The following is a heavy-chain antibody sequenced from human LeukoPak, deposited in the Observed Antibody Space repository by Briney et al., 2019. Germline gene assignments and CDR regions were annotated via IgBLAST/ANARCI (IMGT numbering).Heavy chain of an antibody. CDR1: GFTFSSYA. CDR3: AKDPYYDFWSGYYSGPSFDY. D-gene: IGHD3-3*01. J-gene: IGHJ4*02. V-gene: IGHV3-23*01. CDR2: ISGSGGTT. Sequence: PGGSLRLSCAASGFTFSSYAMSWVRQAPGKGLEWVSAISGSGGTTYYAASVKGGFTISRDNSKNTLYLQINSLRAEDTAVYYCAKDPYYDFWSGYYSGPSFDYWGQGTLVTVSS.